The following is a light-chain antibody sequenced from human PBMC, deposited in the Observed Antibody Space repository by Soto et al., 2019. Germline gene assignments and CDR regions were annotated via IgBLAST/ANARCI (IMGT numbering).Light chain of an antibody. CDR1: QSVGNS. J-gene: IGKJ2*01. CDR2: DTS. CDR3: QQRSSWPRT. Sequence: EIVLTQSPATLSFSQGERGTLSCRAIQSVGNSLAWYQQKPGQAPRLLMYDTSNRATGTPARFSASGSGTDFTLTISRLEPEDFAVYYCQQRSSWPRTFGQGTKLEIK. V-gene: IGKV3-11*01.